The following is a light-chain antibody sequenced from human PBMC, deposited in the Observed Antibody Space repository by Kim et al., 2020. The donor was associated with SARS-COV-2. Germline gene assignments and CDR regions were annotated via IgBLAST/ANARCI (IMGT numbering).Light chain of an antibody. Sequence: EIVMTQSPATLSVSPGERATLSCRASQSVSSNLAWYQQKPGQAPRLLIYGASTRATGIPARFSGSGSGTEFTLTISSLQSEDFAVYYGQQYNNWPLTFGGGTKLEI. J-gene: IGKJ4*01. V-gene: IGKV3-15*01. CDR3: QQYNNWPLT. CDR1: QSVSSN. CDR2: GAS.